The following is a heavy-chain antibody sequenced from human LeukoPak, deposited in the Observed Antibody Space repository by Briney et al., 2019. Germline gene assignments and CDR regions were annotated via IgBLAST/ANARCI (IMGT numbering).Heavy chain of an antibody. Sequence: GASVKVSCKASGYTFTGYYMHWVRQAPGQGLEWMGWINPNSGGTNYAQKFQGRVTMTTDTSTSTAYMELRSLRSDDTAVYYCARVLDYYDSSGYYYVYDYWGQGTLVTVSS. D-gene: IGHD3-22*01. J-gene: IGHJ4*02. CDR3: ARVLDYYDSSGYYYVYDY. CDR1: GYTFTGYY. V-gene: IGHV1-2*02. CDR2: INPNSGGT.